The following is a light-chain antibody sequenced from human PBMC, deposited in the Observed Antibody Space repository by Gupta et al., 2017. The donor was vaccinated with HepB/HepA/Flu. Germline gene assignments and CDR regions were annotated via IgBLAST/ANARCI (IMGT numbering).Light chain of an antibody. J-gene: IGLJ2*01. CDR1: GTDV. CDR2: DVS. CDR3: ASSTTTGTPVV. V-gene: IGLV2-14*03. Sequence: QSALTQPASVSGSPGQSITISCTGAGTDVVSWYQEHPGKAPKLIIYDVSSRPSGVSNRFSGSKSGNTASLTISRLQAEDEADYYCASSTTTGTPVVFGTGTRLTVL.